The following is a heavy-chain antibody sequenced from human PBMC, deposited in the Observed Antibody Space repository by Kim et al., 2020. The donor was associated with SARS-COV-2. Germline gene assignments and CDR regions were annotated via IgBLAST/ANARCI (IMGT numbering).Heavy chain of an antibody. V-gene: IGHV2-5*02. CDR1: GFSLSTNGVG. CDR3: AYRPLVKSSRRYTSSPWFDP. D-gene: IGHD6-19*01. CDR2: IYWDDAK. Sequence: SGPTLVNPTQTLTLTCTFSGFSLSTNGVGVGWIRQPPGKALEWLALIYWDDAKRYSPSLKTRLTITKDTSKNQVVLTMTNMDPVDTATYYCAYRPLVKSSRRYTSSPWFDPWGQGTLVTVSS. J-gene: IGHJ5*02.